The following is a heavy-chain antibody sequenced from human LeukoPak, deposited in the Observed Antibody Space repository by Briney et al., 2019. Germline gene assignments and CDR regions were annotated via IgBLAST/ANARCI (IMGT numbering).Heavy chain of an antibody. CDR3: ARGGDPEMWFGY. Sequence: PSETLSLTCTVSGGSISSYYWSWIRQPPGKGLEWIGYIYYSGSTNYNPSLKSRVTISVDTPKNQFSLKLSSVTAADTAVYYCARGGDPEMWFGYWGQGTLVTVSS. V-gene: IGHV4-59*01. D-gene: IGHD4-17*01. CDR2: IYYSGST. CDR1: GGSISSYY. J-gene: IGHJ4*02.